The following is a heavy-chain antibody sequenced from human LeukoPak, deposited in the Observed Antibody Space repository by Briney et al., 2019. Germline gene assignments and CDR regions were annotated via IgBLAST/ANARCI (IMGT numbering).Heavy chain of an antibody. J-gene: IGHJ4*02. V-gene: IGHV4-34*01. CDR1: GVSFSGYY. D-gene: IGHD6-19*01. CDR3: ARDWYSSALDY. Sequence: SETLSLTCAVYGVSFSGYYWSWTRQPPGKGLEWIGEINHSGSTNYNPSLKSRVTISVDTSKNQFSLKLSSVTAADTAVYYCARDWYSSALDYWGQGTLVTVSS. CDR2: INHSGST.